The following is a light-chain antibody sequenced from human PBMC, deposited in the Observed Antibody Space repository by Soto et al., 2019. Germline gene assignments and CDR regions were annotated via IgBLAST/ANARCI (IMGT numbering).Light chain of an antibody. V-gene: IGKV3-15*01. CDR2: GAS. CDR3: HQYNNWPT. CDR1: QSVSSN. Sequence: EIVMTQSPATLSVSPGERATLSCRASQSVSSNLAWYQQKPGQAPRLLIHGASTRATGIPARFSGSGSGTEFTLTISSLQSEDFAVYYCHQYNNWPTFGQGTKVQI. J-gene: IGKJ1*01.